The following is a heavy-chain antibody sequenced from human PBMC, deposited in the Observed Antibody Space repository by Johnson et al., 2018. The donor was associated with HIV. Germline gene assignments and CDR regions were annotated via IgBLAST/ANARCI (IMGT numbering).Heavy chain of an antibody. CDR3: ARGDREIWFGGVIAPGAFDI. CDR1: GYSFRNSA. D-gene: IGHD3-16*02. V-gene: IGHV3-30*19. CDR2: LWSDGTNK. Sequence: QVQLVESGGGVVQPGRSLRLSCVASGYSFRNSAMHCVRQAPGKGLEWVATLWSDGTNKYYAASVKGRFTISSDNSKNTLYLQMNSLRAEDTAVYYCARGDREIWFGGVIAPGAFDIWGQGTMVTVSS. J-gene: IGHJ3*02.